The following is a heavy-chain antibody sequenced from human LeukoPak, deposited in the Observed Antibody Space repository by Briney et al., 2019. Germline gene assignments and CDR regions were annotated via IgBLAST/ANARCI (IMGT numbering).Heavy chain of an antibody. CDR2: IKQDGSEK. V-gene: IGHV3-7*01. Sequence: GGSLRLSCAASGFTFSSYWTSWVRQAPGEGLEWVANIKQDGSEKYYVDSVKGRFTISRDNAKNSLYLQMNSLRAEDTAVYYCARESVATITDQSFLFDYWGQGTLVTVSS. D-gene: IGHD5-12*01. CDR1: GFTFSSYW. J-gene: IGHJ4*02. CDR3: ARESVATITDQSFLFDY.